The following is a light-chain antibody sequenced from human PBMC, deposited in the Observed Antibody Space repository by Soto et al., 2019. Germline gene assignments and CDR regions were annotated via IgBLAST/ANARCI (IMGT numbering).Light chain of an antibody. Sequence: QSALTQPASVSASPGQSITISCTGTSNDVGGYNYVSWYQQHPGKAPKLMMYEVSNRPSGVSDRFSGSKSGNTASLIISGLLAEDEADYYCSSFTSRTTDVFGGGTKLTVL. V-gene: IGLV2-14*01. CDR3: SSFTSRTTDV. CDR1: SNDVGGYNY. CDR2: EVS. J-gene: IGLJ2*01.